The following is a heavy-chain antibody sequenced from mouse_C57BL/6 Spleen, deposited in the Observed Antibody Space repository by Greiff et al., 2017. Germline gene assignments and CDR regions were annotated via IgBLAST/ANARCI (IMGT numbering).Heavy chain of an antibody. D-gene: IGHD2-3*01. CDR3: AREDDGCWYFDV. CDR2: IYPRSGNT. V-gene: IGHV1-81*01. J-gene: IGHJ1*03. CDR1: GYTFTSYG. Sequence: QVQLQQSGAELARPGASVKLSCKASGYTFTSYGISWVKQRTGQGLEWIGEIYPRSGNTYYNEKFKGKATLTADKSSSKAYMELRSLTSEDSAVDFCAREDDGCWYFDVWGTGTTVTVSS.